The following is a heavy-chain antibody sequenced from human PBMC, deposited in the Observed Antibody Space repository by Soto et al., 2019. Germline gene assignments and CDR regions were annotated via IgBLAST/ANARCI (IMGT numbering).Heavy chain of an antibody. CDR3: AKDPKSTVRFNWFDP. V-gene: IGHV3-23*01. J-gene: IGHJ5*02. Sequence: EMQLSESGGGLVQPGGSLRLSCAASGFTFGSYAMSWVRQAPGKGLEWVSAISGGGSGTYYADSVKGRFTISRDNSKKTLFLQMNSLRVEDTAIYYGAKDPKSTVRFNWFDPWGQGTLVTVSS. CDR2: ISGGGSGT. D-gene: IGHD2-8*02. CDR1: GFTFGSYA.